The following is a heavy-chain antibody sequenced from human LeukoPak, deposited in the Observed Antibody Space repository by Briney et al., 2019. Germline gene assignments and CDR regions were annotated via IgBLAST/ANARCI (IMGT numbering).Heavy chain of an antibody. D-gene: IGHD2-2*01. Sequence: GASVKVSCKASGYTFTSYGISWVRQAPGQGLEWMGWISAYNGNTNYAQKLQGRVTTTTDTSTGTAYMELRSLRSEDTAVYYCARAVVPAAIDFDYWGQGTLVTVTS. V-gene: IGHV1-18*01. J-gene: IGHJ4*02. CDR2: ISAYNGNT. CDR3: ARAVVPAAIDFDY. CDR1: GYTFTSYG.